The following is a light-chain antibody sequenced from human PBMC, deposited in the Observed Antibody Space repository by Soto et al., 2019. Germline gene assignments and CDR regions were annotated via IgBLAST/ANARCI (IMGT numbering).Light chain of an antibody. V-gene: IGKV1-5*03. Sequence: DIQMTQSPSTLSASVGDTVTITCRASQSISSWLAWYQQNPGKAPKLLIYKASILESGVPSRFSGSGSGTEFTLTIRSLQPDDFETYYCQQYTRQYTFGQGTKLEIK. CDR1: QSISSW. J-gene: IGKJ2*01. CDR2: KAS. CDR3: QQYTRQYT.